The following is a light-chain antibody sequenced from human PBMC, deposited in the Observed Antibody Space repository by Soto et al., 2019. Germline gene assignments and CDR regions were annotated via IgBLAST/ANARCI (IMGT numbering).Light chain of an antibody. J-gene: IGLJ3*02. CDR2: GNN. Sequence: QSVLTQPPSVSGAPGQRVTISCTGSSSNIGAGYDVHWYQRLPGTAPKLLIYGNNNRPSGVPDRFSGSKSGTSASLAIAGRQAEDEADYYCQSFDSSLSGSVFGGGTKLTVL. CDR3: QSFDSSLSGSV. CDR1: SSNIGAGYD. V-gene: IGLV1-40*01.